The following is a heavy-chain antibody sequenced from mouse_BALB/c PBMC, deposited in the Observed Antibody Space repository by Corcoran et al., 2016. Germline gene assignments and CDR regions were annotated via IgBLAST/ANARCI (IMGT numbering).Heavy chain of an antibody. CDR1: GYSITSGFY. D-gene: IGHD1-1*01. CDR3: AREVYYGSSYCFAY. J-gene: IGHJ3*01. Sequence: DVQLQESGPGLVKPSQSLSLTCSVTGYSITSGFYWNWIRQFPGNKLEWMGYIGYDGTNNCNPSLKNRISTTRDTSKNQFFLKLNSVTTEDTATYYCAREVYYGSSYCFAYWGQGTLVTVSA. V-gene: IGHV3-6*02. CDR2: IGYDGTN.